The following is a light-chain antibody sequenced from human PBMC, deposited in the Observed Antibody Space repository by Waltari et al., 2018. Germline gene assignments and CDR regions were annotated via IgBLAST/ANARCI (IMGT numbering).Light chain of an antibody. V-gene: IGKV4-1*01. CDR3: QQYYSSPYT. J-gene: IGKJ2*01. CDR2: WAS. Sequence: DIVMTQSPDSLAVSLGESATIHCKSSQSVLYSSNNKNYLAWYQHKPGQPPKLLIYWASTRESGVPDRFSGSGSGTDFTLAISSLQAEDMAVYYCQQYYSSPYTFGQGTKLEIK. CDR1: QSVLYSSNNKNY.